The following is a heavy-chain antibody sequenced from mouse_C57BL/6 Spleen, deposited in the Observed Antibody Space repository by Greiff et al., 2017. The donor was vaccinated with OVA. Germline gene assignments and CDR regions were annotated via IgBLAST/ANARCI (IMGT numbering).Heavy chain of an antibody. D-gene: IGHD2-5*01. Sequence: VQLQQSGAELVKSGASVKLSCTASGFNIKDYYMHWVKQRTEQGLEWIGRIDPEDGETKYAPKFQGKATITADTSSNTAYLQLSSLTSEDSAVYYCAKAYYSNPLFAYWGQGTLVTVSA. CDR3: AKAYYSNPLFAY. CDR1: GFNIKDYY. CDR2: IDPEDGET. J-gene: IGHJ3*01. V-gene: IGHV14-2*01.